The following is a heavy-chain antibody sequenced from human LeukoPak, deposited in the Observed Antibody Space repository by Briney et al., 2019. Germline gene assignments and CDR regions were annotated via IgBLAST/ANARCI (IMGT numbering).Heavy chain of an antibody. CDR2: ISSSSSYI. J-gene: IGHJ3*02. CDR3: ARAPRNNGAFDI. V-gene: IGHV3-21*01. Sequence: GGSLRLSCAASGFTFSSYSMNWVRQAPGKGLEWVSSISSSSSYIYYADSVKGRFTISRDNAKNSLYLQMNSLRAEDTAVYYCARAPRNNGAFDIWGQGTMVTVSS. CDR1: GFTFSSYS. D-gene: IGHD1/OR15-1a*01.